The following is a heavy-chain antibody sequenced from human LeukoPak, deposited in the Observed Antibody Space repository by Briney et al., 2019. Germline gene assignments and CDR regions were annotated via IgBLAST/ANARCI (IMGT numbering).Heavy chain of an antibody. J-gene: IGHJ3*02. V-gene: IGHV4-59*12. Sequence: SETLSLTCTVSGGSISSYYWSWIRQPPGKGLEWIGDIYYSGSTSYNPSLKSRVTISVDTSKNQFSLKLSSVTAADTAVYYCAREDHDFWSGTSHAFDIWGQGTMVTVSS. CDR2: IYYSGST. CDR1: GGSISSYY. D-gene: IGHD3-3*01. CDR3: AREDHDFWSGTSHAFDI.